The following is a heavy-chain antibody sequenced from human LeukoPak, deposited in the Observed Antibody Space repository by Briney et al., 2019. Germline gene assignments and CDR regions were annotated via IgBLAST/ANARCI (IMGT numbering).Heavy chain of an antibody. CDR3: ARDDVAAAGIVDV. CDR1: GVTFSGYE. J-gene: IGHJ6*04. D-gene: IGHD6-13*01. V-gene: IGHV3-20*04. CDR2: INCNGGST. Sequence: GGTLRLSCAVSGVTFSGYEMSWVRQAPGKGLEWVSGINCNGGSTGNADPVRGGFTIFRTNTKNSLYLQMTSLRAEDTALYYCARDDVAAAGIVDVSGKGTTVTVSS.